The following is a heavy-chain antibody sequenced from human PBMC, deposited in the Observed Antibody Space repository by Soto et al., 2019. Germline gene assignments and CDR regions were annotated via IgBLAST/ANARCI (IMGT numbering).Heavy chain of an antibody. D-gene: IGHD2-15*01. CDR3: ARPGNTGCCWWYFDL. V-gene: IGHV4-39*01. CDR2: IYYSGGT. Sequence: QLQLQESGPGLVKPSETLSLTCTVSGGAISSSSYYWGWIRQPPGKGLEWIGSIYYSGGTYYNPSLTRRATPPAHTSQNQSSLTLSSVPAADTAVYYCARPGNTGCCWWYFDLWGRGTLVTVSS. CDR1: GGAISSSSYY. J-gene: IGHJ2*01.